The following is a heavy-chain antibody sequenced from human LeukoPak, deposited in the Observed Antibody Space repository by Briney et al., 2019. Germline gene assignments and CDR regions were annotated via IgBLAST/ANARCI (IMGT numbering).Heavy chain of an antibody. CDR3: ARVVTVGSGDFDY. CDR1: GFTFSNYW. Sequence: PGGSLRLSCAASGFTFSNYWMSWVRQAPGKGLEWVANIKEDGSAKYYVDSVKGRFTISRDNAKNSVYLQMNSLRADDTAVYYCARVVTVGSGDFDYWGQGTLVTVSS. CDR2: IKEDGSAK. D-gene: IGHD1-26*01. V-gene: IGHV3-7*01. J-gene: IGHJ4*02.